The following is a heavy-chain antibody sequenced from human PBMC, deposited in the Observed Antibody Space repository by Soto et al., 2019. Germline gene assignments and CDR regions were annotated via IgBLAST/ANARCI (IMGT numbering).Heavy chain of an antibody. CDR2: ISYDGSNK. V-gene: IGHV3-30*18. CDR1: GFTFSSYG. Sequence: QVQLVESGGGVVQPGRSLRLSCAASGFTFSSYGMHWVRQAPGKGLEWVAVISYDGSNKYYADSVKGRFTISRDNSKNTQYLQMNSLRAEDTAVYYCAKESNAFDIWGQGTMGTVSS. CDR3: AKESNAFDI. J-gene: IGHJ3*02.